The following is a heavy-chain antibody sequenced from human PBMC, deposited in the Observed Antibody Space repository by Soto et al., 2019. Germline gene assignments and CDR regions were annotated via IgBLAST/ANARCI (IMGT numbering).Heavy chain of an antibody. V-gene: IGHV5-51*01. Sequence: GESLKISCNTSGYSFTSYWIGWVCQMPGKGLEWMGIIYPDDSDTRYSPSFQGQVTISADKSTNTAYLQWSSLKASDTAMYYCARHEGYGSEQYYYYGMDVWGQGTTVTVSS. CDR1: GYSFTSYW. CDR2: IYPDDSDT. CDR3: ARHEGYGSEQYYYYGMDV. J-gene: IGHJ6*02. D-gene: IGHD3-10*01.